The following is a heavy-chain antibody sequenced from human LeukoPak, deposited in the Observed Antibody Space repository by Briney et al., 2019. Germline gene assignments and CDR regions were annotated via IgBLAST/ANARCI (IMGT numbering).Heavy chain of an antibody. J-gene: IGHJ4*02. V-gene: IGHV4-39*01. CDR3: VRQAGYFDY. CDR2: VYYTGTT. CDR1: GDSINRSSYY. Sequence: SETLSLTCTVSGDSINRSSYYWGWIRQPPGKGLEWIATVYYTGTTYYNPSLKSRVIISADTSKNQFSLKLSSVTAADTAVYHCVRQAGYFDYWGQGTLVTASS.